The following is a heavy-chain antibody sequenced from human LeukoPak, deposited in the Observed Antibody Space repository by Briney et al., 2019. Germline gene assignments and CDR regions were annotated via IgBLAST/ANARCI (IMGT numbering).Heavy chain of an antibody. D-gene: IGHD3-3*01. Sequence: ASVKVSCKGSGYTFTSYDINWVRQATGQGLEWMGWMNPNSGNTGYAQKFQGRVSMTRNTSISTAYMELRSLRSDDTAVYYCARDKVGYDFWSGSLSRSYYFDYWGQGTLVTVSS. CDR1: GYTFTSYD. V-gene: IGHV1-8*01. J-gene: IGHJ4*02. CDR3: ARDKVGYDFWSGSLSRSYYFDY. CDR2: MNPNSGNT.